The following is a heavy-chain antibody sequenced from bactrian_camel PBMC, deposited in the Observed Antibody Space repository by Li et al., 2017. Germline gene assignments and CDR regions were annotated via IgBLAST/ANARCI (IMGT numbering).Heavy chain of an antibody. CDR1: GFTFSTYV. CDR3: AADLGGGGACFGDGRFLVV. Sequence: QLVESGGGLVQPRGSLRLSCAASGFTFSTYVMAWLRQAPGKGLEWVSSINTGGGTYYADSVKGRFTISKDNRANILSLEMSSLKPEDTAMYYCAADLGGGGACFGDGRFLVVWGHGTQVTVS. CDR2: INTGGGT. J-gene: IGHJ2*01. V-gene: IGHV3S30*01. D-gene: IGHD5*01.